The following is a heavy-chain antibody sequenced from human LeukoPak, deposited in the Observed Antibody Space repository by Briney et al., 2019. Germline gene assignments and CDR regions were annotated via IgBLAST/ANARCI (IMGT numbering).Heavy chain of an antibody. CDR2: ISSRSGYI. D-gene: IGHD5-18*01. V-gene: IGHV3-21*01. Sequence: GGSLRLSCAASGFTFSNYSMNWVRQAPGKGLEWVSSISSRSGYIHYADSVKGRFTISRDNAKNSLYLQMNSLRAEDTAVYYCARDHGYSYGYLSDYMDVWGKGTTVTVSS. CDR1: GFTFSNYS. J-gene: IGHJ6*03. CDR3: ARDHGYSYGYLSDYMDV.